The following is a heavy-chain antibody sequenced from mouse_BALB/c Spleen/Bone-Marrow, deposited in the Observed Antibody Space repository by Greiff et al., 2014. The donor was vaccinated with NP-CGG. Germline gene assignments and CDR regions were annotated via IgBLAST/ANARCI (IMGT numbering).Heavy chain of an antibody. CDR3: ARDENVGIYWYFDV. J-gene: IGHJ1*01. V-gene: IGHV7-3*02. CDR1: GFTFTDYY. Sequence: EVKLVESGGGLVQPGGSLRLSCATSGFTFTDYYMSWVRQPPGKALEWLGFIRNKANGYTTEYSASVKARFTISRDNSQRILYLQMNSLRAKDSASYYCARDENVGIYWYFDVWGAGTTVIVSS. CDR2: IRNKANGYTT.